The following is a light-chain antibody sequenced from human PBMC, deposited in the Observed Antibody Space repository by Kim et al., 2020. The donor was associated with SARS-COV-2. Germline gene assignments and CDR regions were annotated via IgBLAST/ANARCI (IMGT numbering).Light chain of an antibody. Sequence: YNYVSWYQQHPGKAPKVMIYDVSKRPSGVSSSFSGSKSGNTASLTISGLQAEDEADYYCISYTTSNTFVFGTGTQLTVL. V-gene: IGLV2-14*04. CDR3: ISYTTSNTFV. CDR2: DVS. J-gene: IGLJ1*01. CDR1: YNY.